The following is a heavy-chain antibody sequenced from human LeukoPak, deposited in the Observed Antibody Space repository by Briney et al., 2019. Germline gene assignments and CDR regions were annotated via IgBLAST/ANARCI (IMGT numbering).Heavy chain of an antibody. CDR2: ISSGGITI. CDR3: ATGYSSGWY. V-gene: IGHV3-11*01. CDR1: GFTFSDYY. J-gene: IGHJ4*02. D-gene: IGHD6-19*01. Sequence: GGSLRLSCAASGFTFSDYYMSWVRQAPGKGLEWVSYISSGGITIYYADSVKGRFTISRDNAMNSLYLQMNSLRAEDTAVYYCATGYSSGWYWGQGTLVTVSS.